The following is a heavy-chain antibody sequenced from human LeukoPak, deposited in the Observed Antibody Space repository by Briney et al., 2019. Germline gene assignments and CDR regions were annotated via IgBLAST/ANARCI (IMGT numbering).Heavy chain of an antibody. V-gene: IGHV1-8*01. CDR2: MNPNSGNT. D-gene: IGHD5-12*01. CDR3: ARGKDIVATIPPHFDY. J-gene: IGHJ4*02. Sequence: GASVKVSCKASGYTFTSYDINWVRQATGQGLEWMGWMNPNSGNTGHAQKFQGRVTMTRNTSISTAYMELSSLRSEDTAVYYCARGKDIVATIPPHFDYWGQGTLVTVSS. CDR1: GYTFTSYD.